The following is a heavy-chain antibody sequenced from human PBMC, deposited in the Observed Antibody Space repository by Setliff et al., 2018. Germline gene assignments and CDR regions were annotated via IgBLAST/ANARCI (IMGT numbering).Heavy chain of an antibody. Sequence: GGSLRLSCAASGFTFSSFWMSWVRQSPGKGLAWVANINQDGSGKYYVDSVKGRFTISRDNSKNSLYLQMNSLRAEDTAVYYCARLSWDGLRYHGLDVWGQGTTVTV. J-gene: IGHJ6*02. D-gene: IGHD3-10*01. CDR2: INQDGSGK. CDR1: GFTFSSFW. CDR3: ARLSWDGLRYHGLDV. V-gene: IGHV3-7*03.